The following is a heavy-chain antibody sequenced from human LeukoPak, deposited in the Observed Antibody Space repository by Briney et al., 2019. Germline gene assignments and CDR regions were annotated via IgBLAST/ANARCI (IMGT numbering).Heavy chain of an antibody. D-gene: IGHD6-19*01. CDR2: ISAYNGNT. Sequence: ASVKVSCKASGGTFSSYAISWVRQAPGQGLEWMGWISAYNGNTNYAQKLQGRVTMTTDTSTSTAYMELSSLRSEDTAVYYCATIIAVADGFDYWGQGTLVTVSS. J-gene: IGHJ4*02. V-gene: IGHV1-18*01. CDR3: ATIIAVADGFDY. CDR1: GGTFSSYA.